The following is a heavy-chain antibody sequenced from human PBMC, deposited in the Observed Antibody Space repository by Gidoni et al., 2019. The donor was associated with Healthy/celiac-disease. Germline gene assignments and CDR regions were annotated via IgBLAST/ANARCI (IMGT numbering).Heavy chain of an antibody. CDR3: ARIRFLEWLSGNYMDV. J-gene: IGHJ6*03. CDR1: GYSFTSYW. CDR2: IYPGDSDT. Sequence: GESLKISCKGSGYSFTSYWIGWVRQMPGKGLEWMGIIYPGDSDTRYSPSFQGQGTISADKSISTAYLQWSSLKASDTAMYYCARIRFLEWLSGNYMDVWGKGTTVTVSS. V-gene: IGHV5-51*01. D-gene: IGHD3-3*01.